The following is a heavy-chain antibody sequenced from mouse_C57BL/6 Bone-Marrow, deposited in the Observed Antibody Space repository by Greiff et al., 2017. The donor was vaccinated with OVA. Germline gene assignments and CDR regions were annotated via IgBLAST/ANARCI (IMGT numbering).Heavy chain of an antibody. CDR2: INPNNGGT. CDR1: GYTFTDYN. CDR3: ARWGGSSYEDFDY. J-gene: IGHJ2*01. D-gene: IGHD1-1*01. Sequence: VQLKQSGPELVKPGASVKIPCKASGYTFTDYNMDWVKQSHGKSLEWIGDINPNNGGTIYNQKFKGKATLTVDKSSSTADMELRSLTSEDTAVYYCARWGGSSYEDFDYWGQGTTLTVSS. V-gene: IGHV1-18*01.